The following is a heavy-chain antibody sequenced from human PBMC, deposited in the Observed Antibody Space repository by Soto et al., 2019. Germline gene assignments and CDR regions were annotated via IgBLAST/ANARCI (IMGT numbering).Heavy chain of an antibody. CDR2: ISLYSDGT. D-gene: IGHD2-8*01. Sequence: GASVKVSCKTSGYTFSNYGITWVRQAPGQPLEWLGWISLYSDGTNYAQKFQGRVSMTTDTSTTTAYMELSSLRSEDTAVYYCAAAACTNGVSHPYDWFAPWGQGTLVTVSS. CDR3: AAAACTNGVSHPYDWFAP. CDR1: GYTFSNYG. J-gene: IGHJ5*01. V-gene: IGHV1-18*01.